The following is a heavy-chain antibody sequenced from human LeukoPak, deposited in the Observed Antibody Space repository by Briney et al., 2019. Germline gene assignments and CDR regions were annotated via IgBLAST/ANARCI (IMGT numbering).Heavy chain of an antibody. Sequence: GSLRLSCAASGFTFSSYSMNWVRQAPGKGLEWVSSISSSSSYIYYADSVKGRFTISRDNAKNSLYLQMNSLRAEDTAVYYCARSVAMAHYASGMDVWGQGTTVTVSS. D-gene: IGHD5-18*01. CDR3: ARSVAMAHYASGMDV. V-gene: IGHV3-21*01. J-gene: IGHJ6*02. CDR2: ISSSSSYI. CDR1: GFTFSSYS.